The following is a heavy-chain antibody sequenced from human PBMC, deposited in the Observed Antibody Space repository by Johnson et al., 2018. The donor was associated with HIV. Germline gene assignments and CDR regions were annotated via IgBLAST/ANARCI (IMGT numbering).Heavy chain of an antibody. Sequence: VQLVESGGGLVQPGGSLRLSCAASGFTFSSYAMKWVRQAPGKGLEWVSALSGSDDSTYYSDSVKGRVTISRDNSKNTLYLQMNSLRAEDTAVYFCARGPIADDAFDIWGQGTMVTVSS. V-gene: IGHV3-23*04. CDR2: LSGSDDST. J-gene: IGHJ3*02. CDR3: ARGPIADDAFDI. CDR1: GFTFSSYA. D-gene: IGHD3-16*02.